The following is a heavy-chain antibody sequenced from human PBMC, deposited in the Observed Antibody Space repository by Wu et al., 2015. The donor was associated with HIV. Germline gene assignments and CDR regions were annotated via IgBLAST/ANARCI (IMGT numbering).Heavy chain of an antibody. J-gene: IGHJ6*03. Sequence: QVQLVQSGAEVKKPGASVKVSCKASGYTFTGYYMHWVRQAPGQGLEWMGWINPNSGGTNYAQKFQGRVTMTRDTSISTAYMELSRLRSDDTAVYYCARDRSVAGTIPNYYYYMDVWGKGTTVTVSS. CDR1: GYTFTGYY. D-gene: IGHD6-19*01. CDR3: ARDRSVAGTIPNYYYYMDV. CDR2: INPNSGGT. V-gene: IGHV1-2*02.